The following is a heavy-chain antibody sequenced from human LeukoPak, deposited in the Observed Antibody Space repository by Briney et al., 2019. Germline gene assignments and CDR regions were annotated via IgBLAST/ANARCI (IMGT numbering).Heavy chain of an antibody. CDR1: GFTFSDFP. V-gene: IGHV3-23*01. CDR2: ISAAGDRT. Sequence: PGGSLRLSCAASGFTFSDFPLTWVRLTPGKGLEAFSSISAAGDRTYYVDSVKGRFTISRDNAKNSVYLQMDSLRVEDTAVYYCAAAPNSKYFDYWGQGNLVTVS. D-gene: IGHD2/OR15-2a*01. CDR3: AAAPNSKYFDY. J-gene: IGHJ4*02.